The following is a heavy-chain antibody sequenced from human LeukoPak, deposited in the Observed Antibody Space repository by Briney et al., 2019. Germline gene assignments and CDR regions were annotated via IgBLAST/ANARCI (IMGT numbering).Heavy chain of an antibody. CDR1: GGSFSGYY. Sequence: SETMSLTCAVYGGSFSGYYWSWIRQPPGKGLEWIGEINHSGSTNYNPSLKGRVTISVDTSKNQFSLKLSSVTAADTAVYYCARPVRRYFDWLLSGSAFDIWGQGTMVTVSS. CDR2: INHSGST. V-gene: IGHV4-34*01. J-gene: IGHJ3*02. CDR3: ARPVRRYFDWLLSGSAFDI. D-gene: IGHD3-9*01.